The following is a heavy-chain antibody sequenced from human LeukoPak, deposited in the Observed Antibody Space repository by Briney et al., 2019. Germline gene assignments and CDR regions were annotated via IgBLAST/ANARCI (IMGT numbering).Heavy chain of an antibody. V-gene: IGHV1-2*02. Sequence: ASVKVSCTASGYTFTGYYMHWVRQAPGQGLEWMGWINPNSGGTNYAQKFQGRVTMTRDTSISTAYMELSRLRSDDTAVYYCARAQQLVRGFPLGYWGQGTLVTVSS. CDR1: GYTFTGYY. CDR2: INPNSGGT. J-gene: IGHJ4*02. D-gene: IGHD6-13*01. CDR3: ARAQQLVRGFPLGY.